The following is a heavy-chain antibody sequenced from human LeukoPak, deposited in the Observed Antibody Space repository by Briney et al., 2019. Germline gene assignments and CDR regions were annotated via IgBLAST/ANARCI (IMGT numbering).Heavy chain of an antibody. V-gene: IGHV3-74*01. Sequence: GGSLRLSCAASGFTLSSYSMHWVRQAPGKGLVWVSRINSDGSSTSYADSVKGRFTISRDNAKNTLYLQMNSLRAEDTAVYYCARAGTLRWYFDYWGQGTLVTVSS. CDR2: INSDGSST. J-gene: IGHJ4*02. D-gene: IGHD4-23*01. CDR3: ARAGTLRWYFDY. CDR1: GFTLSSYS.